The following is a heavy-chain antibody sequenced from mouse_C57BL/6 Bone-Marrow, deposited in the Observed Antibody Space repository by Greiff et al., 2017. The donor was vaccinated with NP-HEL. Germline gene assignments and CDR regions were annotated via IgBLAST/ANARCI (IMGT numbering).Heavy chain of an antibody. CDR2: ISSGGDYI. V-gene: IGHV5-9-1*02. CDR3: TRAPHYDSTLPWFAY. D-gene: IGHD2-4*01. J-gene: IGHJ3*01. Sequence: LVESGEGLVKPGGSLKLSCAASGFTFSSYAMSWVRQTPEKRLEWVAYISSGGDYIYYADTVKGRFTISRDNARNTLYLQMSSLKSEDTAMYYCTRAPHYDSTLPWFAYWGQGTLVTVSA. CDR1: GFTFSSYA.